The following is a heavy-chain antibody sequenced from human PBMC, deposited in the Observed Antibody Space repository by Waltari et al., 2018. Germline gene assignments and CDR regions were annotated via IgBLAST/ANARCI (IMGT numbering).Heavy chain of an antibody. J-gene: IGHJ4*02. V-gene: IGHV3-74*01. D-gene: IGHD5-12*01. CDR2: INSDGFRI. CDR1: GFTFSGYW. Sequence: EVQLVESGGGLVQPGGSLRLSCAASGFTFSGYWMHWVREAPGRGLGWVSHINSDGFRITYADSVKDRFTISRDNAKNTVYLQMNSLRAEDTAVYYCARGRVGGYKDYWGQGTLVTVSS. CDR3: ARGRVGGYKDY.